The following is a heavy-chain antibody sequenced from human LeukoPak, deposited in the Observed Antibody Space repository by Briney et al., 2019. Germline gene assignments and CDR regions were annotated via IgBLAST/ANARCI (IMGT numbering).Heavy chain of an antibody. D-gene: IGHD1-14*01. CDR1: GFNFTAFW. CDR3: ARDPGHSAFDL. V-gene: IGHV3-7*01. CDR2: INRDGSVK. J-gene: IGHJ4*02. Sequence: PGGSLRLSCAASGFNFTAFWMSWVRQTPEKGLEFVANINRDGSVKNYVDSVKDRFTISRDNAKKSLFLELNSLRADDTAVFFCARDPGHSAFDLWGQGSLVTVSS.